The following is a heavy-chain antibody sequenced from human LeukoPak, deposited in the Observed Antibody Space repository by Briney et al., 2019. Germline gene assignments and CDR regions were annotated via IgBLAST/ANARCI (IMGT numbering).Heavy chain of an antibody. CDR3: ARSTRGVRGAQHLYYFDY. J-gene: IGHJ4*02. D-gene: IGHD3-10*01. CDR1: GGSISSYY. Sequence: SGTLSLTCTVSGGSISSYYWNWIRQPPGKGLEWIGYTFYSGSTNYNPSLKSRVTISVDTSKNQFSLKLGSVTAADTAVYYCARSTRGVRGAQHLYYFDYWGQGTLVTVSS. V-gene: IGHV4-59*08. CDR2: TFYSGST.